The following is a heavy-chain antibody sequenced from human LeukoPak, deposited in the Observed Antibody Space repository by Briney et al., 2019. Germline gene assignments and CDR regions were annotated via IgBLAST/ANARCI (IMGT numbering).Heavy chain of an antibody. CDR1: GFTFSSYA. J-gene: IGHJ4*02. CDR2: ISGSGGST. D-gene: IGHD3-3*01. CDR3: ARRTLFGVIKPPDY. Sequence: GGSLRLSCAASGFTFSSYAMSWVRQAPGKGLEWVSAISGSGGSTYYADSVKGRFTISRDNAKSSLYLQMNSLRAEDTAVYYCARRTLFGVIKPPDYWGQGTLVTVSS. V-gene: IGHV3-23*01.